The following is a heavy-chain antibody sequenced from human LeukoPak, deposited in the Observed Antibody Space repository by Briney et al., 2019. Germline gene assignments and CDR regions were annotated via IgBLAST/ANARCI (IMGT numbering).Heavy chain of an antibody. CDR3: APSIAAAGPFDY. CDR1: GFTFSDYY. V-gene: IGHV3-11*04. CDR2: ISSSGSTI. D-gene: IGHD6-13*01. Sequence: GESLRLSCAASGFTFSDYYMSWIRQAPGKGLEWVSYISSSGSTIYYADSVKGRFTISRDNAKNSLYLQMNSLRAEDTAVYYCAPSIAAAGPFDYWGQGTLVTVSS. J-gene: IGHJ4*02.